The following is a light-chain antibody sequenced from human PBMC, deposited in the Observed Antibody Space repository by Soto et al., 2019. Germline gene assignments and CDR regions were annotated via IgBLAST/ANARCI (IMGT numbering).Light chain of an antibody. V-gene: IGKV3-15*01. CDR2: DAS. J-gene: IGKJ2*01. CDR1: QSVSRN. Sequence: EIVMTQSPATLSVSPGERATLSCRASQSVSRNSAWYQQKPGQPPRLLIYDASTRATGVPARFGGSGSGTEFTLTISGLQSEDFAVYYCQQYGDWPPDTFGQGTKVEI. CDR3: QQYGDWPPDT.